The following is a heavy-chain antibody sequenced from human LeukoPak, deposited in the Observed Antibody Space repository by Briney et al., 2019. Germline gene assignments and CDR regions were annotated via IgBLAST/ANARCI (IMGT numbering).Heavy chain of an antibody. J-gene: IGHJ4*02. D-gene: IGHD4-17*01. V-gene: IGHV3-23*01. CDR1: GFTFSSYV. CDR2: ISGSGGGT. Sequence: QTGGSLRLSCAASGFTFSSYVMTWVRQAPGKGLEWVSAISGSGGGTYYADSVKGRFTISRDNSKNTLYLQMNSLRAEDTAVYYCAKDHSSGYGDYYFDYWGQGTLVTVSS. CDR3: AKDHSSGYGDYYFDY.